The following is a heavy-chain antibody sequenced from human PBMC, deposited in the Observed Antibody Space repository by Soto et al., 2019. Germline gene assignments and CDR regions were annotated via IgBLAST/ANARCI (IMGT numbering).Heavy chain of an antibody. V-gene: IGHV4-4*02. CDR1: GGSISSSNW. D-gene: IGHD3-10*02. Sequence: QVQLQESGPGLVKPSGTLSLTCAVSGGSISSSNWWSWVRQPPGKGLEWIGEIYHSGSTNYNPSLHSRVTXSXDXXKNQFSLKLSSVTAADTAVYYCASVRGGYYYAMDVWGQGTTVTVSS. CDR2: IYHSGST. CDR3: ASVRGGYYYAMDV. J-gene: IGHJ6*02.